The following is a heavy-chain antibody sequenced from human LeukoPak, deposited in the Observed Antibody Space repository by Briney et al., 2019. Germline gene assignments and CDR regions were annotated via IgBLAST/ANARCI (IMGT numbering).Heavy chain of an antibody. J-gene: IGHJ4*02. CDR2: INAGNGNT. CDR1: GYTFTSYA. D-gene: IGHD5-18*01. V-gene: IGHV1-3*01. Sequence: GASVKVSCKASGYTFTSYAMHWVRQAPGQRLEWMGWINAGNGNTKYSQKFQGRVTITRDTSASTAYMELSSPRSEDTAVYYCARAPTAMAEFDYWGQGTLVTVSS. CDR3: ARAPTAMAEFDY.